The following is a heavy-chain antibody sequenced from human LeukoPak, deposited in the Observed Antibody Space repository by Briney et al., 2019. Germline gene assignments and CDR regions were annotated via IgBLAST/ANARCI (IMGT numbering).Heavy chain of an antibody. V-gene: IGHV4-59*01. D-gene: IGHD4-17*01. J-gene: IGHJ5*02. Sequence: SETLSLTCTVSGGSIISYYWSWIRQPPGKGLEWIGYIYYSGSTNYNPSLKSRVTISVDTSKDKFSRKLSSVPAADTAVYYCARLSGDYAWGQGTLVTVSS. CDR3: ARLSGDYA. CDR2: IYYSGST. CDR1: GGSIISYY.